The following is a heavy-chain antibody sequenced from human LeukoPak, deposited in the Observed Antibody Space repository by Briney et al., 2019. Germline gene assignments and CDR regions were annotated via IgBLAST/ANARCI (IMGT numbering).Heavy chain of an antibody. Sequence: ASVEVSCKASGYTFTGYYMHWVRQAPGQGLEWMGWINPNSGGTNYAQKFQGRATMTRDTSISTAYMELSRLRSDDTAVYYCARGPYSSGWEGYFDYWGQGTLVTVSS. D-gene: IGHD6-19*01. J-gene: IGHJ4*02. CDR3: ARGPYSSGWEGYFDY. CDR2: INPNSGGT. CDR1: GYTFTGYY. V-gene: IGHV1-2*02.